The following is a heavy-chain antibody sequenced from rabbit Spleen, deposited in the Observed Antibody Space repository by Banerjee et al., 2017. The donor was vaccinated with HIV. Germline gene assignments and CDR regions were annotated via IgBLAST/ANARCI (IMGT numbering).Heavy chain of an antibody. D-gene: IGHD5-1*01. CDR3: ARDLVTVIGWNFNL. J-gene: IGHJ4*01. V-gene: IGHV1S45*01. Sequence: QEQLVESGGGLVKPEGSLTLTCKASQFSFSDRDVMCWVRQAPGKGLEWIACINAATGKPVYATWAKGRFTISRTSSTTVTLEMTSLTAADTATYICARDLVTVIGWNFNLWGPGTLVTVS. CDR2: INAATGKP. CDR1: QFSFSDRDV.